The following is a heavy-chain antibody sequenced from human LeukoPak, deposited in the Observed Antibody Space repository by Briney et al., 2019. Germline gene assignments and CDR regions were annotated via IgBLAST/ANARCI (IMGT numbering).Heavy chain of an antibody. CDR1: GFTFSSYA. CDR2: ISGSGGST. CDR3: AKSGGYSYGNQGYYFDY. V-gene: IGHV3-23*01. Sequence: GGSLRLSCAASGFTFSSYAMSWVRQAPGKGLEWVSAISGSGGSTYYADSVKGRFTISRDNSKNTLYLQMNSLRAEDTAVYYCAKSGGYSYGNQGYYFDYWGQGTLVTVSS. D-gene: IGHD5-18*01. J-gene: IGHJ4*02.